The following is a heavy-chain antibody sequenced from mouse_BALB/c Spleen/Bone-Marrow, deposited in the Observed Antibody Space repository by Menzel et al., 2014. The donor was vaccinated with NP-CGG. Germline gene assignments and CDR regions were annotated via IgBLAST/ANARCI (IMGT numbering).Heavy chain of an antibody. D-gene: IGHD1-2*01. CDR3: SSHYYSPPCYAMDY. V-gene: IGHV1S81*02. CDR2: INPSNGGT. CDR1: GYTFTNYY. Sequence: VQLQQSGAELVKPGASVKLSCKASGYTFTNYYIYWVKQRPGQGLEWIGGINPSNGGTKFNEKFKNKATLTIDKSSSTAYIQLSSLTSEDSAVYYCSSHYYSPPCYAMDYWGQGTSVTVSS. J-gene: IGHJ4*01.